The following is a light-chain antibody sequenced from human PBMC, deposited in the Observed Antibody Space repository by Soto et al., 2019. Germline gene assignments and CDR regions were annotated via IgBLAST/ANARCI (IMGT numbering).Light chain of an antibody. J-gene: IGKJ2*01. CDR1: QSISRH. CDR2: GAS. V-gene: IGKV1-39*01. Sequence: DIHMTQSPSSLSPSVGDRVTLTCRASQSISRHLNWYQQKAGRAPRLLIYGASNLQSGVPSRFSGGGSGTEFTLTITGLQPDDFATYYCQQHNDYTAVTFGQGTKLEIK. CDR3: QQHNDYTAVT.